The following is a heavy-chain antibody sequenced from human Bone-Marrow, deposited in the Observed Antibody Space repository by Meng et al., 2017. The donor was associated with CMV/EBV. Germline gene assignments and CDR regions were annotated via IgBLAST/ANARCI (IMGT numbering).Heavy chain of an antibody. CDR2: IYYSGST. Sequence: SETLSLTCTVSGGSISSYYWSWIRQPPGKGLEWIGYIYYSGSTNYNPSLKSRVTISVDTSKNQFTLKLSSVTAADTAVYYSARDHIGCSSTSCYTYFDYWGQGTLVTVSS. CDR3: ARDHIGCSSTSCYTYFDY. CDR1: GGSISSYY. V-gene: IGHV4-59*01. J-gene: IGHJ4*02. D-gene: IGHD2-2*02.